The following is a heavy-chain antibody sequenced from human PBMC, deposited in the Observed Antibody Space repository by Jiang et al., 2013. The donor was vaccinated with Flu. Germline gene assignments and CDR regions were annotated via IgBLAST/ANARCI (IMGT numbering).Heavy chain of an antibody. D-gene: IGHD5-18*01. V-gene: IGHV3-48*01. CDR1: GFTFRDYS. J-gene: IGHJ3*02. CDR3: ARVSRGPYLDSAMGSGAFDI. CDR2: ISHSSSDM. Sequence: VQLLESGGDLVQPGRSLRLSCAASGFTFRDYSMNWVRQAPGKGLEWIAYISHSSSDMYYADSVKGRFTISRDNAKKSLYLQMNSLRAEDTAVYYCARVSRGPYLDSAMGSGAFDIWGQGTMVTVSS.